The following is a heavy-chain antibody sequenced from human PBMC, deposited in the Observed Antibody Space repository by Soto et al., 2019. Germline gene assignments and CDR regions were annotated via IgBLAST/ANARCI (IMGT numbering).Heavy chain of an antibody. CDR1: GYTFTSYD. J-gene: IGHJ5*02. V-gene: IGHV1-8*01. Sequence: ASVKVSCKASGYTFTSYDINWVRQATGQGLEWMGWMNPNSGNTGYAQKFQGRVTMTRNTSISTAYMELSSLRSEDTAVYYCARGGGITTFGVVTHNWFDPWGQGTLVTVSS. CDR2: MNPNSGNT. D-gene: IGHD3-3*01. CDR3: ARGGGITTFGVVTHNWFDP.